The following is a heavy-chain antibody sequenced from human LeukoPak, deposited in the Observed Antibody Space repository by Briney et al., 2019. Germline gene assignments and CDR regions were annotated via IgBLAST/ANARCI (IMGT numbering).Heavy chain of an antibody. CDR3: AKDTEETDIVVVPAAHSRGYYYYYMDV. D-gene: IGHD2-2*01. CDR2: IRYDGSNK. V-gene: IGHV3-30*02. CDR1: GFIFSSYG. J-gene: IGHJ6*03. Sequence: GGSLRLSCAASGFIFSSYGMHWVRQAPGKGLEWVAFIRYDGSNKYYADSVKGRFTISRDNSKNTLYLQMNSLRAEDTAVYYCAKDTEETDIVVVPAAHSRGYYYYYMDVWGKGTTVTVSS.